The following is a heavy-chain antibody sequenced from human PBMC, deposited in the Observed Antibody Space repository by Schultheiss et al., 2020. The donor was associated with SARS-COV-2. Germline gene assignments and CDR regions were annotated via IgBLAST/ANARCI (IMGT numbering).Heavy chain of an antibody. Sequence: GESLKISCAASGFTFSSYTMSWVRQAPGKGLEWVSAISGSGGSTYYADSVKGRFTISRDNSKNTLYLQMNSLRAEDTAVYYCAKDRSSWYEYYYYYGMDVWGQGTTVTVSS. J-gene: IGHJ6*02. V-gene: IGHV3-23*01. CDR1: GFTFSSYT. D-gene: IGHD6-13*01. CDR3: AKDRSSWYEYYYYYGMDV. CDR2: ISGSGGST.